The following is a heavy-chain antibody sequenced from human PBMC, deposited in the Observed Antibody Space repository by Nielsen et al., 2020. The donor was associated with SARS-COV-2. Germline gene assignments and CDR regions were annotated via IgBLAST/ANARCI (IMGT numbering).Heavy chain of an antibody. Sequence: SETLSLTCTVSGGSISSGGYYWSWLRQHPGKGLEWIGYIYYSGSTYYTPSIKSPVTISVDTSKNQFSLKLSYVTAADTAVYYCARSSPTMDGEGGNWFDPWGQGTLVTVSS. J-gene: IGHJ5*02. CDR1: GGSISSGGYY. CDR3: ARSSPTMDGEGGNWFDP. D-gene: IGHD3-10*02. CDR2: IYYSGST. V-gene: IGHV4-31*01.